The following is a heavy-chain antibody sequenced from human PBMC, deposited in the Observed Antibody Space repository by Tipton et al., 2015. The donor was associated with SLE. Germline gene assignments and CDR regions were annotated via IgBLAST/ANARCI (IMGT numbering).Heavy chain of an antibody. V-gene: IGHV4-38-2*01. J-gene: IGHJ4*02. CDR1: GFSISSGYY. CDR2: IYHSGST. Sequence: TLSLTCAVSGFSISSGYYWGCIRQPPGKGLEWIGTIYHSGSTYYNPSLKSRVTISVDTSKKQFSLKLSSVTAADTAVYYCARRQWLVRGEYDYWGQGTLVTVSS. D-gene: IGHD6-19*01. CDR3: ARRQWLVRGEYDY.